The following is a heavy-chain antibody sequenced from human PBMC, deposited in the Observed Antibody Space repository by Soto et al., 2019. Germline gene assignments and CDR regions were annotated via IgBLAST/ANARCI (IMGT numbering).Heavy chain of an antibody. CDR3: ARSLAPLYYYYGMDV. Sequence: ASVKVSCKASGYTFTSYDINCLRQATAQGLEWMGWMNPNSGNTDYEQKFQGRVTMTRNTSISTAYMELSSLRSEDTAVYYCARSLAPLYYYYGMDVWGQGTTVTVSS. J-gene: IGHJ6*02. CDR1: GYTFTSYD. CDR2: MNPNSGNT. V-gene: IGHV1-8*01.